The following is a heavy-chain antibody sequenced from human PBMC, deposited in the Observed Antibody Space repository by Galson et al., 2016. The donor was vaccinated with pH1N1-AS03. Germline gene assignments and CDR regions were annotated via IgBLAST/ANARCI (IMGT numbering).Heavy chain of an antibody. CDR2: INAGNGNT. Sequence: SVKVSCKASGYTFTSYAMHWVRQAPGQRLEWMGWINAGNGNTKYSQKFQGRVTITRDTSASIAYMELSSLRSEDTAVYYCARVRGSGYDLFDYYYGMDVWGQGTTVTVSS. CDR1: GYTFTSYA. V-gene: IGHV1-3*01. CDR3: ARVRGSGYDLFDYYYGMDV. J-gene: IGHJ6*02. D-gene: IGHD5-12*01.